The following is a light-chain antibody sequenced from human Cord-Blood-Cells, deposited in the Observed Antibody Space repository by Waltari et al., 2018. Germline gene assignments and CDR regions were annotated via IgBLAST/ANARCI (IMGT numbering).Light chain of an antibody. CDR3: CSYAGSYTGV. Sequence: QSALTQPRSVSGSPGQSVTISCTGTSSDVGGYNYVSWYQQHPGKAPKLMIYDVSNRPPGVPHRFSGSKSGNTASLTISGLQAEDEADYYCCSYAGSYTGVFGGGTKLTVL. CDR2: DVS. CDR1: SSDVGGYNY. J-gene: IGLJ2*01. V-gene: IGLV2-11*01.